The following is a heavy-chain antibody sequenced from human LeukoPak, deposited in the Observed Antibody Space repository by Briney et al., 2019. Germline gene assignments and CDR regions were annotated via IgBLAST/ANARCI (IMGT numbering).Heavy chain of an antibody. J-gene: IGHJ3*02. CDR1: GGSISSYY. CDR2: IYYSGST. V-gene: IGHV4-59*01. Sequence: SETLSLTCTVSGGSISSYYWSWIRQPPGKGLEWIGYIYYSGSTNYNPSLKSRVTISVDTSKNQFPLKLSSVTAADTAVYYCAREDSSSASAFDIWGQGTMVTVSS. CDR3: AREDSSSASAFDI. D-gene: IGHD6-6*01.